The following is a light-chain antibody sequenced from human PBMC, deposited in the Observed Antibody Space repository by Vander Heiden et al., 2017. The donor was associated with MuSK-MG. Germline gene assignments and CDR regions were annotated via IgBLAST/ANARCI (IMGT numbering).Light chain of an antibody. CDR3: QKHYSAPPFT. J-gene: IGKJ3*01. V-gene: IGKV1-27*01. Sequence: DIQMTQFPSSLSVSVGDRVTLPCRASQGISNYLAWYQQKPGKDPKLLIYAASTLQAGVTSRFSGSGCGTDFTLTISSRQHEDVAAYYCQKHYSAPPFTFGHGTKVDIK. CDR2: AAS. CDR1: QGISNY.